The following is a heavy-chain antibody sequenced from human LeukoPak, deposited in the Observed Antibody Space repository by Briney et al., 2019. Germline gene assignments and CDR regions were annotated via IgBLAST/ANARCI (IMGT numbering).Heavy chain of an antibody. CDR3: AKLSPRSPGAGY. J-gene: IGHJ4*02. CDR1: GFTVSSNY. Sequence: PGGSLRLSCAASGFTVSSNYMSWVRQAPGKGLEWASAISGSGGSTYYADSVKGRFTISRDNSKNTLYLQMNSLRAEDTAVYYCAKLSPRSPGAGYWGQGTLVTVSS. D-gene: IGHD1-26*01. V-gene: IGHV3-23*01. CDR2: ISGSGGST.